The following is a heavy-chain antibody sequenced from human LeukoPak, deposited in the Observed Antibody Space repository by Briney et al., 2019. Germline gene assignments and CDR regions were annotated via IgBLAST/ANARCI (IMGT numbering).Heavy chain of an antibody. CDR3: GREYYGMDV. J-gene: IGHJ6*02. CDR1: GFTFGDYA. V-gene: IGHV3-49*04. CDR2: IRSKHYGGTT. Sequence: PGGSLRLSCTASGFTFGDYAMSWVRQAPGMGLEWVGFIRSKHYGGTTEYAASVKGSFTISRDDSKSIAYLQMNGLKTEDTAVYYCGREYYGMDVWGQGTTVTVSS.